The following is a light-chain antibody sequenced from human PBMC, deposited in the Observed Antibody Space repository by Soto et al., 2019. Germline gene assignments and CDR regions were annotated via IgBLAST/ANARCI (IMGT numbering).Light chain of an antibody. CDR2: AAS. J-gene: IGKJ3*01. V-gene: IGKV1-27*01. CDR1: QGISNY. CDR3: QKYNSAPLT. Sequence: DIKMTQSPSSLSASVGDRVTITCRASQGISNYLAWYQQKPGKVPKLLIYAASTLQSGVPSRFSGSGSGTDFTLTISSLQPEYVATYYCQKYNSAPLTFGPGTKVDIK.